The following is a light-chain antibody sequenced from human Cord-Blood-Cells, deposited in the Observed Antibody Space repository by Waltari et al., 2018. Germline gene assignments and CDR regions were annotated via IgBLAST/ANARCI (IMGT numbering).Light chain of an antibody. Sequence: DIQMTQSPSSLPASVGDRVTITCRASQSISSYLNWYQQKPGKAPKLLIYAASSLQSGVPSRFSGSGSGTDFTLTISSLQPEDFATYYCQQSYSTPLTFGGGTKVENK. CDR1: QSISSY. CDR2: AAS. J-gene: IGKJ4*01. CDR3: QQSYSTPLT. V-gene: IGKV1-39*01.